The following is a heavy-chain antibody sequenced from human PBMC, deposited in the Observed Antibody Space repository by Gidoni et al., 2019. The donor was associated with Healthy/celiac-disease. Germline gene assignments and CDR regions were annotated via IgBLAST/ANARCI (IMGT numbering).Heavy chain of an antibody. CDR3: AREENSSSWMGGFDY. CDR1: GGSISSGSYY. J-gene: IGHJ4*02. V-gene: IGHV4-61*02. CDR2: IYTSGST. D-gene: IGHD6-13*01. Sequence: QVQLQESGPGLVKPSQTLSLTCTVSGGSISSGSYYWRWIRQPAGKGLEWIGRIYTSGSTNYNPSLKSRVTISVDTSKNQFSLKLSSVTAADTAVYYCAREENSSSWMGGFDYWGQGTLVTVSS.